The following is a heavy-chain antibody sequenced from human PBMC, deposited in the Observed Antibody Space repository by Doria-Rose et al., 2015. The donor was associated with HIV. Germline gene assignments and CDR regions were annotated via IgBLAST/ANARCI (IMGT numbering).Heavy chain of an antibody. Sequence: VQLVQSGGGLVEPGGSLRLSCAASGFILNTYVMSWVRQAPGEGLEWVSSIRGSGDTYYSDSVKGRFTISRDNSKNTLFLQMNSLRAEDTAVYYCAKSLSALNSFDYWGQGTLVTVSS. J-gene: IGHJ4*02. CDR2: IRGSGDT. CDR3: AKSLSALNSFDY. D-gene: IGHD1-1*01. CDR1: GFILNTYV. V-gene: IGHV3-23*04.